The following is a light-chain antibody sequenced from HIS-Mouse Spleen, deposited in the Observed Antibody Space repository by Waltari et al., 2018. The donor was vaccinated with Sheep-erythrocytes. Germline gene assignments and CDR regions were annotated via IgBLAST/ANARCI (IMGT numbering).Light chain of an antibody. Sequence: SYELTQPPSVSVSPGQTARNTCHGDALPQKYAYWYQQKSGQAPVLVIYEDSKRPSGIPEVFSGSSSGTMATLTISGAQVEDDADYYCYSTDSSGNHWVFGGGTKLTVL. CDR3: YSTDSSGNHWV. J-gene: IGLJ3*02. CDR2: EDS. V-gene: IGLV3-10*01. CDR1: ALPQKY.